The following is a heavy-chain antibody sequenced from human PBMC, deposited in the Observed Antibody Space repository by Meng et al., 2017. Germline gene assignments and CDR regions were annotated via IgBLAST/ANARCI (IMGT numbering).Heavy chain of an antibody. CDR3: TTGIAMVRGVIISDH. Sequence: GESLKISCSASGFNFGDSAMSWVRQAPGKGLEWVGFIRSKIFGGGPDYSASVKGRFTISRVDSKSIVYLQMNSLKTEDTAVYYCTTGIAMVRGVIISDHWGQGTLVTVSS. J-gene: IGHJ4*02. V-gene: IGHV3-49*04. CDR2: IRSKIFGGGP. D-gene: IGHD3-10*01. CDR1: GFNFGDSA.